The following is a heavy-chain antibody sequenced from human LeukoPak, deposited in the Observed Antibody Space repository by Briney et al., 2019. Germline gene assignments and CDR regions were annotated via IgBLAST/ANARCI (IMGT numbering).Heavy chain of an antibody. CDR2: IKSKEDGGTT. J-gene: IGHJ4*02. Sequence: GGSLRLSCEASGFTFSNAWMTWVRQSPGKGLEWIGRIKSKEDGGTTDYAEPVKGRFSISRDDSKKALYLQMNSLKTEDTAVYYCATRAGSFSSNFWGQGTLVTVSS. V-gene: IGHV3-15*01. CDR3: ATRAGSFSSNF. CDR1: GFTFSNAW. D-gene: IGHD2-15*01.